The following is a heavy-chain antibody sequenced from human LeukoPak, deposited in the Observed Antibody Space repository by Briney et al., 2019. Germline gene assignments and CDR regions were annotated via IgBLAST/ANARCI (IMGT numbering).Heavy chain of an antibody. Sequence: GGSLRLSCAASGFTFSSYGMHGVRQAPGKGLEWVAVISYDGSNKYYADSVKGRFTISRDNSKNTLYLQMNSLRAEDTAVYYCAKESEGSCYNPFYFYYWGRGTLVTVSS. V-gene: IGHV3-30*18. CDR2: ISYDGSNK. CDR1: GFTFSSYG. D-gene: IGHD3-10*01. J-gene: IGHJ4*02. CDR3: AKESEGSCYNPFYFYY.